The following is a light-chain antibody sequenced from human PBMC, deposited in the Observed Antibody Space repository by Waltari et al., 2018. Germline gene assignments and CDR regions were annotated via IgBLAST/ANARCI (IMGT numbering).Light chain of an antibody. CDR3: QQYDNLPLT. Sequence: DIQMTQSPSSLSASVGARVTIPCQASQHLSNYLNWVQQKPGKAPKLLIYDASNLETGVPSRFSGSGSGTDFTFTISSLQPEDIATYYCQQYDNLPLTFGGGT. V-gene: IGKV1-33*01. J-gene: IGKJ4*01. CDR2: DAS. CDR1: QHLSNY.